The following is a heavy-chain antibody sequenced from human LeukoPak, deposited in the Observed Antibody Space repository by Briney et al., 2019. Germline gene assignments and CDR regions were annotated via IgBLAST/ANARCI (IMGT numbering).Heavy chain of an antibody. CDR3: ARAPRYYDFWSGYARGYNWFDP. CDR2: MNPNSGNT. J-gene: IGHJ5*02. Sequence: ASVKVSCKASGYTFTSYDINCVRQATGQGLEWMGWMNPNSGNTGYAQKFQGRVTMTRNTSISTAYMELSSLRSEDTAVYYCARAPRYYDFWSGYARGYNWFDPWGQGTLVTVSS. D-gene: IGHD3-3*01. V-gene: IGHV1-8*01. CDR1: GYTFTSYD.